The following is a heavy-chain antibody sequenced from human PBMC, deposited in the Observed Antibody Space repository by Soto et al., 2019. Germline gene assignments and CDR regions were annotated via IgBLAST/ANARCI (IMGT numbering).Heavy chain of an antibody. V-gene: IGHV1-18*01. CDR3: AIGNLRDYGDFDY. D-gene: IGHD4-17*01. CDR1: GYTFTSYG. J-gene: IGHJ4*02. CDR2: ISAYKGNT. Sequence: ASVNESCMASGYTFTSYGISWVRPAPAQGLERMRWISAYKGNTNYAQELQGRVTMTTDTSTSTAYMELRSLRSDDTAVYYCAIGNLRDYGDFDYWGQGTLVTVSS.